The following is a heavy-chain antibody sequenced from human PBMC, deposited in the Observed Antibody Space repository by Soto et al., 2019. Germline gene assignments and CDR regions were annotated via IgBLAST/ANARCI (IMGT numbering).Heavy chain of an antibody. J-gene: IGHJ6*02. Sequence: PGGSLRLSCAASGFTFSSYGMHWVRRAPGKGLEWVAVISYDGSNKYYADSVKGRFTISRDNSKNTLYLQMNSLRAEDTAVYCCAKDRRTALSPGNYYYYYGMDVWGQGTTVTVSS. CDR1: GFTFSSYG. D-gene: IGHD3-10*01. CDR2: ISYDGSNK. V-gene: IGHV3-30*18. CDR3: AKDRRTALSPGNYYYYYGMDV.